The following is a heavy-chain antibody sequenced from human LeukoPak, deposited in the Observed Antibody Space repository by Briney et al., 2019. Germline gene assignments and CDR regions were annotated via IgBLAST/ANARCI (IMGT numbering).Heavy chain of an antibody. CDR1: GVILGEHA. Sequence: PARSLTLSCLGYGVILGEHAISWVRQAPGKAQEWVGFIRSEAYGETTGYAASVSGRFIISRDNTRGIAYLQMNNLKIEDTAVYYCARGPILLWIHNGMDVWGPGTTVSVSS. D-gene: IGHD3-10*01. CDR2: IRSEAYGETT. CDR3: ARGPILLWIHNGMDV. V-gene: IGHV3-49*04. J-gene: IGHJ6*02.